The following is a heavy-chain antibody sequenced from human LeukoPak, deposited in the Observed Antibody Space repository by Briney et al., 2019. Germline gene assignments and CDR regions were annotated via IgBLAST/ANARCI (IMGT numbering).Heavy chain of an antibody. CDR1: GFTFSSYW. CDR3: RGSGSGSYYLDY. Sequence: GGSLRLSCAASGFTFSSYWMSWVRQAPGKGLEWVANIKQDGSEKYYVDSVKGRFTISRDNAKNSLYLQMNSLRAEDTAVYYCRGSGSGSYYLDYWGQGTLVTVSS. CDR2: IKQDGSEK. J-gene: IGHJ4*02. D-gene: IGHD3-10*01. V-gene: IGHV3-7*01.